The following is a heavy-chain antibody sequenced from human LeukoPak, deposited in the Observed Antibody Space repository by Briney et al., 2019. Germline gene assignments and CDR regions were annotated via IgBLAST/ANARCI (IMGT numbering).Heavy chain of an antibody. Sequence: GGSLRLSCAASGFTFSSYDMHWVRQATGKGLEWVSAIGTAGDTYYPGSVKGRFTISRDNSKNTLYLQMNSLRAEDTAVYYCAKTEYYYDSSGYFHFVDWGQGTLVTVSS. D-gene: IGHD3-22*01. CDR2: IGTAGDT. CDR1: GFTFSSYD. J-gene: IGHJ4*02. CDR3: AKTEYYYDSSGYFHFVD. V-gene: IGHV3-13*01.